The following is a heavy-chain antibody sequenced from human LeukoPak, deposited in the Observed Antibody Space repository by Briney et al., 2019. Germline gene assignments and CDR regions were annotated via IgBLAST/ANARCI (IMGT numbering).Heavy chain of an antibody. CDR1: GFTFDDYG. J-gene: IGHJ4*02. CDR2: INWNGGST. D-gene: IGHD3-3*01. CDR3: ARDSYRFLEWLLSLIKNFDY. Sequence: GGSLRLSCAASGFTFDDYGRSWVRQAPGKGLEWVSGINWNGGSTGYADSVKGRFTISRDNAKNSLYLQMNSLRAEDTALYHCARDSYRFLEWLLSLIKNFDYWGQGTLVTVSS. V-gene: IGHV3-20*01.